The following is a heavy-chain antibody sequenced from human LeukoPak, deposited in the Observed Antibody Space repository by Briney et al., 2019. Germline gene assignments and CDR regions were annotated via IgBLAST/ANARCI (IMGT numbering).Heavy chain of an antibody. V-gene: IGHV5-51*03. CDR1: GYSFTSYW. CDR3: ARSSDSSGYYDYFDY. J-gene: IGHJ4*02. CDR2: IYPGDSDT. Sequence: PGESLKVSCKGSGYSFTSYWIGWVRQMPGKGLEWMAIIYPGDSDTRYSPSFQGQVTISADKSISTAYLQWSSLKASDTATYYCARSSDSSGYYDYFDYWGQGTLVTVSS. D-gene: IGHD3-22*01.